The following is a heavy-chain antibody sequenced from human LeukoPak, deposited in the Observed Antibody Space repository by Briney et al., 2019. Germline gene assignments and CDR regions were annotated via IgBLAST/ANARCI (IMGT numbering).Heavy chain of an antibody. V-gene: IGHV1-8*01. CDR2: MNPNSGNT. CDR3: ASGYSGSYQSSQYFQH. CDR1: GYTFTSYD. J-gene: IGHJ1*01. D-gene: IGHD1-26*01. Sequence: ASVNVSCKASGYTFTSYDINGVRQATGRGREWMGWMNPNSGNTGYAQKFQGRVTMTRNTSISTAYMELSSLRSEDTAVYYCASGYSGSYQSSQYFQHWGQGTLVSVSS.